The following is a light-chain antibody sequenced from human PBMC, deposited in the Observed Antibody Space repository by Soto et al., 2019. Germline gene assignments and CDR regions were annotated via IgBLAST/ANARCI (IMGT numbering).Light chain of an antibody. Sequence: IALSQSPLSLSVTPGEPASISCRSSQTLLHSNGYTYLNWYLQKPGQSPQLLIYLGSNRASGVPDRFSGGGSGTDFTLKINRVQAEDVGVFYCMQGLRPMYTFVQGTKVDI. V-gene: IGKV2-28*01. CDR1: QTLLHSNGYTY. CDR2: LGS. J-gene: IGKJ2*01. CDR3: MQGLRPMYT.